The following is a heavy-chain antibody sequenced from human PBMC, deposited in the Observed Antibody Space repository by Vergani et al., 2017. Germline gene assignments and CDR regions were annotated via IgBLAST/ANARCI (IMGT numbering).Heavy chain of an antibody. J-gene: IGHJ3*02. CDR2: IIPILGIA. CDR3: AREGADIVVVPAAIGGDAFDI. Sequence: QVQLVQSGAEVKKPGSSVKVSCKASGGTFSSYTISWVRQAPGQGLEWMGRIIPILGIANYAQKFQGRVTITADKSTCTAYMELSSLRSEDTAVYYCAREGADIVVVPAAIGGDAFDIWGQGTMVTVSS. D-gene: IGHD2-2*02. CDR1: GGTFSSYT. V-gene: IGHV1-69*08.